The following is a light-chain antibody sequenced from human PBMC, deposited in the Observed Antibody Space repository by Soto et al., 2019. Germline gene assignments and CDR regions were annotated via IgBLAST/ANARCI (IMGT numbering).Light chain of an antibody. Sequence: EVVMTQSPDTLSVSPGDIVTLSCRASQSVSSNLAWYQQKPGQAPRLLMHSASTRATGIPARFSDSGSGTEFTLTISSLQSEDFAFYFCQHYNDWPITFGQGTRLEIK. J-gene: IGKJ5*01. CDR3: QHYNDWPIT. CDR1: QSVSSN. CDR2: SAS. V-gene: IGKV3-15*01.